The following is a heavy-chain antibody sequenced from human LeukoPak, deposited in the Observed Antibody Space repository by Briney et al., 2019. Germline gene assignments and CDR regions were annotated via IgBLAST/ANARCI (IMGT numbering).Heavy chain of an antibody. CDR1: GYTFPGYY. D-gene: IGHD3-9*01. Sequence: ASVKVSCKASGYTFPGYYMHWVRRAPGQGLEWMGWINPNSGGTNYAQKFQGWVTMTRDTSISTAYMELSRLRSDDTAVYYCARDGRAYYDFLTGYYHFDYWGQGTLVTVSS. CDR2: INPNSGGT. V-gene: IGHV1-2*04. J-gene: IGHJ4*02. CDR3: ARDGRAYYDFLTGYYHFDY.